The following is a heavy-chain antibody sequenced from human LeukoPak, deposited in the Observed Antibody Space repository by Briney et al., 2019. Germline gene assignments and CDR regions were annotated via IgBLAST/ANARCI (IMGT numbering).Heavy chain of an antibody. Sequence: PGGSLRLSCAASGFTVSSNYMSWVRQAPGKGLEWVSVIYSGGSTYYADSVKGRFTISRDNSKNTLYLQMNSLRAEDTAVYYCARGYVGATDPYYYYYGMDVWGQGTTVTVSS. V-gene: IGHV3-53*01. CDR1: GFTVSSNY. CDR3: ARGYVGATDPYYYYYGMDV. D-gene: IGHD1-26*01. J-gene: IGHJ6*02. CDR2: IYSGGST.